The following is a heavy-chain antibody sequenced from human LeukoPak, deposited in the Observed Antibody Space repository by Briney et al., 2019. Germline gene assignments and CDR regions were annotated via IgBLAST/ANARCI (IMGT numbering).Heavy chain of an antibody. CDR2: INHSGST. D-gene: IGHD6-6*01. CDR1: GGSFSGYY. J-gene: IGHJ4*02. Sequence: SETLSLTCAVYGGSFSGYYWSWIRQPPGKGLEWIGEINHSGSTNYNPSLKSRVTISVDTSKNQFSLKLSSVTAADTAVYYCARMPRYSSSRFFDYWGQGTLVTVSS. CDR3: ARMPRYSSSRFFDY. V-gene: IGHV4-34*01.